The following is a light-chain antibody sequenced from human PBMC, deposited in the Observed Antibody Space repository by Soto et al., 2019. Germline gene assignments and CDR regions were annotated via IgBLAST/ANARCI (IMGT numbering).Light chain of an antibody. CDR3: QQYESTPPT. CDR2: GAS. V-gene: IGKV4-1*01. CDR1: QSVLYSSNNKND. J-gene: IGKJ2*01. Sequence: DIVMTQSPDSLAVSLGERATINCKSSQSVLYSSNNKNDLAWYQQRPGQPPKLLIYGASTRESGVPDRFSGSGSGTDFTLTITSLQAEDVAVYYCQQYESTPPTVVQGTKLEIK.